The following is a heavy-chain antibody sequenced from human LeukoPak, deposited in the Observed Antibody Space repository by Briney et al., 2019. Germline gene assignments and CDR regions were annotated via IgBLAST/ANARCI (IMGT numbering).Heavy chain of an antibody. CDR2: INHSGST. CDR3: ARDRFRSSWYLQGTNYYYYYGMDV. Sequence: SETLSLTCAVYGGSFSGYYWSWIRQPPGKGLEWIGEINHSGSTNYNPSLKSRVTISVDTSKNQFSLKLSSVTAADTAVYYCARDRFRSSWYLQGTNYYYYYGMDVWGQGTAVTVSS. D-gene: IGHD6-13*01. V-gene: IGHV4-34*01. CDR1: GGSFSGYY. J-gene: IGHJ6*02.